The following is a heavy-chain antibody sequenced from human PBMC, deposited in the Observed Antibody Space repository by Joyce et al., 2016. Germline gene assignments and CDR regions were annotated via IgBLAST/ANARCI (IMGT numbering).Heavy chain of an antibody. Sequence: QVQLQESGPGLVKPSQTLSLTCTVSGDSINNGMFAWSWIRQSPGKGLESIGYIYNSGSTFYHPSLKSRVAISLDTSKNQVSLNLTSVTATDTAVYFCARRRRAGHIEGRNWFDPWGPGTLVTVSS. CDR2: IYNSGST. V-gene: IGHV4-30-4*01. CDR3: ARRRRAGHIEGRNWFDP. CDR1: GDSINNGMFA. D-gene: IGHD6-19*01. J-gene: IGHJ5*02.